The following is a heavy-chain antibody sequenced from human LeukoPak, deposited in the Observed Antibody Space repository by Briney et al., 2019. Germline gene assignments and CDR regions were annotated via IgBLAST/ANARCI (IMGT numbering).Heavy chain of an antibody. CDR3: APAEWGYFYFDS. J-gene: IGHJ4*02. D-gene: IGHD3-16*01. Sequence: PSQTLSLTCSVSGGSVTGGGYDWSWIRQHPGKGLEWIGFASYSGGTYYNPSLMIRITISVDRSPNQFSLRMRHVTATDTAVYFCAPAEWGYFYFDSWGQGALVAASS. CDR2: ASYSGGT. V-gene: IGHV4-31*03. CDR1: GGSVTGGGYD.